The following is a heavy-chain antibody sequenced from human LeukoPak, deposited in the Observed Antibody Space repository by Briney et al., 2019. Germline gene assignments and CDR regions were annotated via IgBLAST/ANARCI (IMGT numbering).Heavy chain of an antibody. J-gene: IGHJ4*02. D-gene: IGHD5-24*01. Sequence: SETLSLTCTVSGGSLSSGSYYWSWIRQPPGKGLEWIGYIYYSGSTNYNPSLKSRVTISVDTSKNQFSLKLSSVTAADTAVYYFATEDVYNSNFDYWGQGTLVTVSS. CDR2: IYYSGST. CDR1: GGSLSSGSYY. V-gene: IGHV4-61*01. CDR3: ATEDVYNSNFDY.